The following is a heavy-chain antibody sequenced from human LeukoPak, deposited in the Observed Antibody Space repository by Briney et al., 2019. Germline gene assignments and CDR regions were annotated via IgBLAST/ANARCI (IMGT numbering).Heavy chain of an antibody. D-gene: IGHD2-15*01. CDR1: GGTFSSYA. V-gene: IGHV1-69*04. Sequence: SVKVSCKASGGTFSSYAISWVRQAPGQGLEWMGRIIPILGIVNYAQKFQGRVTITADKSTSTAYMELSSLRSEDTAVYYCARADIIVVAGATPVGSAFEYWGQGTLITAS. CDR3: ARADIIVVAGATPVGSAFEY. J-gene: IGHJ4*02. CDR2: IIPILGIV.